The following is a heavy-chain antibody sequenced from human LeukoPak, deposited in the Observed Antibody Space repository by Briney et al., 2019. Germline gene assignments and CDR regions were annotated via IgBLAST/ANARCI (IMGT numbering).Heavy chain of an antibody. V-gene: IGHV5-51*01. Sequence: GESLQISCKGSGYSLTSYWIAWVRQMPGKGREGMGIIYPGDSDTRYSPSFQGQVTISADMSISTAYLQWSSLKASDTAMYYCARPGKTYYFDSSGYYTGYFDYWGQGTLVTVSS. D-gene: IGHD3-22*01. CDR1: GYSLTSYW. CDR3: ARPGKTYYFDSSGYYTGYFDY. J-gene: IGHJ4*02. CDR2: IYPGDSDT.